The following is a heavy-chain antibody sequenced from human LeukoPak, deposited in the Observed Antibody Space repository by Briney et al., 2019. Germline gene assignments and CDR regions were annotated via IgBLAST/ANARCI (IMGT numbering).Heavy chain of an antibody. J-gene: IGHJ3*02. D-gene: IGHD3/OR15-3a*01. CDR3: AGGVVLGQDDAFDI. CDR1: GGSISNYY. Sequence: SETLTLTCTVSGGSISNYYWSWIRQPPGKGLGWIGYIFYRGSIDYSPSLQGRVTISVDTSKNHLSLRLTSVTAADTAVYFCAGGVVLGQDDAFDIWGRGTMVTVSS. CDR2: IFYRGSI. V-gene: IGHV4-59*12.